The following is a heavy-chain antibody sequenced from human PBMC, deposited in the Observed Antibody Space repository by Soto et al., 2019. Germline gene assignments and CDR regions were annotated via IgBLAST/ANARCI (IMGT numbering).Heavy chain of an antibody. V-gene: IGHV4-59*01. CDR1: GGSISSYY. CDR2: IYYSGST. Sequence: QVQLQESGPGLVKPSETLSLTCTVSGGSISSYYWSWIRQPPGKGLEWIGYIYYSGSTNYNPSLNSRVTLSVDTSKNQFSLKLSSVTAADTAVYYCARDEAAGTFDYWGQGTLVTVSS. CDR3: ARDEAAGTFDY. J-gene: IGHJ4*02. D-gene: IGHD6-13*01.